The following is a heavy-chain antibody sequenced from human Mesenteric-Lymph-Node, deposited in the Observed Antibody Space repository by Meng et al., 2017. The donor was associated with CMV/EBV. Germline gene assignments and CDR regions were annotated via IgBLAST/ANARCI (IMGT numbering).Heavy chain of an antibody. Sequence: CTFSGFSLSTRGMGVVWIRQPPGQALEWLALIYWDDDKRYRPSLRSRLTISKDTLKNQVVLTMTNMEPEDTATYYCARSSGSSDWFDPWGQGALVTVSS. D-gene: IGHD3-10*01. CDR2: IYWDDDK. J-gene: IGHJ5*02. CDR3: ARSSGSSDWFDP. V-gene: IGHV2-5*02. CDR1: GFSLSTRGMG.